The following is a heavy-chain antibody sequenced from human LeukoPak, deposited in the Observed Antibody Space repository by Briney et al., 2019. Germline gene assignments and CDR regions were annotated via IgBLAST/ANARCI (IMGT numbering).Heavy chain of an antibody. D-gene: IGHD1-26*01. CDR3: ARASNSGYDMDV. J-gene: IGHJ6*02. CDR2: IKQDGSEK. CDR1: GFTFSSYG. Sequence: GRSLRLSCAASGFTFSSYGMHWVRQAPGKGLEWVANIKQDGSEKYYVDSVKGRFTISRDNAKNSLYLQMNSLRAEDTAVYYCARASNSGYDMDVWGQGTTVTVSS. V-gene: IGHV3-7*01.